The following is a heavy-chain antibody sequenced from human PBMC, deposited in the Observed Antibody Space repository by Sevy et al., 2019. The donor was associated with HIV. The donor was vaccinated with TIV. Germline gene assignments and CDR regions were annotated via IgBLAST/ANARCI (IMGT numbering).Heavy chain of an antibody. CDR3: ARGFGYCSSTSCYGGGYYYYYMDV. V-gene: IGHV4-34*01. CDR2: INHSGST. J-gene: IGHJ6*03. D-gene: IGHD2-2*01. Sequence: SETLSLTCAVYGGSFSGYYWSWIRQPPGKGLEWIGEINHSGSTNYHPSLKSRVTISVDTSKNQFSLKLSSVTAADTAVYYCARGFGYCSSTSCYGGGYYYYYMDVSGKGTSVTVSS. CDR1: GGSFSGYY.